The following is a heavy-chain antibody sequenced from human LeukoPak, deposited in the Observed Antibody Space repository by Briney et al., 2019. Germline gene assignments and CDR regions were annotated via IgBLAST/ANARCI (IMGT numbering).Heavy chain of an antibody. V-gene: IGHV3-7*01. D-gene: IGHD4-11*01. CDR3: ARDIIQYGY. Sequence: GGSLGLSCEASGFTFSSYWMSWVRQAPGKGLEWVANIKQDGSEKYYVDSVKGRFTISRDNAKNSLYLQMNSLSAEDTAVYYCARDIIQYGYWGQGTLVTVSS. CDR2: IKQDGSEK. CDR1: GFTFSSYW. J-gene: IGHJ4*02.